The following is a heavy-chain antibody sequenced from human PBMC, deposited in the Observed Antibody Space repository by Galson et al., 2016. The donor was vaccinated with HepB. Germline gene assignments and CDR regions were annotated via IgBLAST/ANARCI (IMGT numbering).Heavy chain of an antibody. Sequence: SVKVSCKASGYTFTNYYLHWVRQAPGQGFEWMGIIKPRGGDTRYAQNFQGRVTMTSDTSTNTVYMELSSLRSEDTALYYCARDLTVFRVVPDAFDIWGQGTMVTVSS. V-gene: IGHV1-46*01. CDR3: ARDLTVFRVVPDAFDI. CDR1: GYTFTNYY. D-gene: IGHD3-3*01. CDR2: IKPRGGDT. J-gene: IGHJ3*02.